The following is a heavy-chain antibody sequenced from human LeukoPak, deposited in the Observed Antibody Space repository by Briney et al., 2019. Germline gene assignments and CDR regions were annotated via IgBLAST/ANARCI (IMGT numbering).Heavy chain of an antibody. CDR3: ARDPVGLWFGEFDY. CDR1: GGTFSSYA. D-gene: IGHD3-10*01. J-gene: IGHJ4*02. V-gene: IGHV1-69*06. Sequence: ASVEVSCKASGGTFSSYAISWVRQAPGQGLEWMGGIIPIFGTANYAQKFQGRVTITADKSTSTAYMELSSLRSEDTAVYYCARDPVGLWFGEFDYWGQGTLVTVSS. CDR2: IIPIFGTA.